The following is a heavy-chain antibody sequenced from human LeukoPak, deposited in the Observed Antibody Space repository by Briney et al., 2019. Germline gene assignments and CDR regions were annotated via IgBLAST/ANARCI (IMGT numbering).Heavy chain of an antibody. CDR2: INHSGST. Sequence: SETLSLTCAVYGGSFSGYYWSWIRQPPGKGLEWIGEINHSGSTNYNPSLKSRVTISVDTSKNQFSLKLSSVTAADTAVYYCARGQAPATALSWFDPWGQGTLVTVSS. CDR3: ARGQAPATALSWFDP. V-gene: IGHV4-34*01. D-gene: IGHD2-21*02. J-gene: IGHJ5*02. CDR1: GGSFSGYY.